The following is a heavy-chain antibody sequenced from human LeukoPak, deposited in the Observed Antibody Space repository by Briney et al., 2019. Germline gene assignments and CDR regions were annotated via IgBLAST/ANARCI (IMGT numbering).Heavy chain of an antibody. V-gene: IGHV3-23*01. Sequence: PGGSLRLSCAASGFTFSSYAMSWVRQAPGKGLEWVSAISGSGGSTYYADSVKGRLTISRDNSKNTLFLQMNSLRAEDTAVYYCAKLLSLADSSGYYYPFDYWGQGTLVTVSS. J-gene: IGHJ4*02. D-gene: IGHD3-22*01. CDR2: ISGSGGST. CDR1: GFTFSSYA. CDR3: AKLLSLADSSGYYYPFDY.